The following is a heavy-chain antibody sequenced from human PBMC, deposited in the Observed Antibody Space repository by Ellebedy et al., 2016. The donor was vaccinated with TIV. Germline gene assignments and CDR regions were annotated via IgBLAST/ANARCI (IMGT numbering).Heavy chain of an antibody. Sequence: GESLKISXAASGFTFSYHWMNWVRQAPEKGLEWVATINQDGSDDDYVDSVQGRFTISRDNAKNSLYLQMNSLRAGDTAVYYCVTGTVGRGTPAYWGQGTPVTVSS. CDR2: INQDGSDD. CDR3: VTGTVGRGTPAY. CDR1: GFTFSYHW. V-gene: IGHV3-7*03. J-gene: IGHJ4*02. D-gene: IGHD3-10*01.